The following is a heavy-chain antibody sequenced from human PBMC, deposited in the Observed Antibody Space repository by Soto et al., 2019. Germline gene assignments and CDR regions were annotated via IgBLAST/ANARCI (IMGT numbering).Heavy chain of an antibody. CDR2: IWYDGSNK. J-gene: IGHJ4*02. CDR1: GFTFSSYG. Sequence: VQLVESGGGVVQPGRSLRLSCAASGFTFSSYGMHWVRQAPGKGLEWVAVIWYDGSNKYYADSVKGRFTISRDNSKNTLYLQMNSLRAEDTAVYYCARDSRTGAFDYWGQGTLVTVSS. D-gene: IGHD7-27*01. V-gene: IGHV3-33*01. CDR3: ARDSRTGAFDY.